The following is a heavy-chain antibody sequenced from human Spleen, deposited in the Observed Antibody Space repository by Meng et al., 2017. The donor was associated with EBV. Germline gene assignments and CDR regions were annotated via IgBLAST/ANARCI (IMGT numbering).Heavy chain of an antibody. V-gene: IGHV7-4-1*02. Sequence: VQLVQSGLDLKEPVASVKVSCKATGYTFTTFAMHWVRQAPGQGLEWMGWINTNTGNPTYAQGFAGRFVFSLDTSVNTAYLQISSLKAEDTAVYYCARPMTTVTTYWFDPWGQGTLVTVSS. CDR1: GYTFTTFA. CDR3: ARPMTTVTTYWFDP. J-gene: IGHJ5*02. D-gene: IGHD4-17*01. CDR2: INTNTGNP.